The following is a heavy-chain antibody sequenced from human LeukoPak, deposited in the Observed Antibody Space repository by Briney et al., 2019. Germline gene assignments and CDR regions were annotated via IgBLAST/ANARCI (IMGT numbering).Heavy chain of an antibody. V-gene: IGHV3-53*01. J-gene: IGHJ4*02. Sequence: GGSLRLPCAASGFTVSSNYMSWVRQAPGKGLEWVSVIYSGGSTYYADSVKGRFTISRDNSKNTLYLQMNSLRAEDTAVYYCAKDPPPWYDFWSGYSEALVDYWGQGTLVTVSS. CDR3: AKDPPPWYDFWSGYSEALVDY. D-gene: IGHD3-3*01. CDR2: IYSGGST. CDR1: GFTVSSNY.